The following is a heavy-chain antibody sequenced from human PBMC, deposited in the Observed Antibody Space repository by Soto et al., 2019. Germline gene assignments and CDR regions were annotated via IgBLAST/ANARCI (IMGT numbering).Heavy chain of an antibody. CDR2: IYWDEDK. CDR1: GFSLSTSGVG. CDR3: AHKNTTSSFRDP. D-gene: IGHD6-6*01. Sequence: QITLKESGPPLVKPTQTLTLTCTFSGFSLSTSGVGVGWIRQPPGKALEWLAVIYWDEDKRYSPSLKSRLTITKDTSKNQVVLTMTNMDPVDTATYYCAHKNTTSSFRDPWGQGTLVTVSS. V-gene: IGHV2-5*02. J-gene: IGHJ5*02.